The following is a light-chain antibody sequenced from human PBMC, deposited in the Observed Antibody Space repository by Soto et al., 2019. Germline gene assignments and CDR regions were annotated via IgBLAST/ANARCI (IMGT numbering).Light chain of an antibody. Sequence: EIVLTQSPGTLSLSPGERATLSCRASQSVSHSYLAWYQQKPGQAPRLLIYGASSRATGIPDRFRGSGSGTDFTLTINTLEPEDVAVYCCQQYGSSPKTFGQGTTVEIK. CDR3: QQYGSSPKT. V-gene: IGKV3-20*01. CDR1: QSVSHSY. CDR2: GAS. J-gene: IGKJ1*01.